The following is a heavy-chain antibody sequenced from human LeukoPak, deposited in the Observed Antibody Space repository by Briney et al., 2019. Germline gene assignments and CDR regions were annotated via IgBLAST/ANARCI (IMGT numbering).Heavy chain of an antibody. J-gene: IGHJ3*02. CDR2: INHSGST. CDR1: GGSFSGYY. V-gene: IGHV4-34*01. CDR3: ARVPRFDAFDI. Sequence: SETLSLTCAVYGGSFSGYYRSWIRQPPGKGLEWIGEINHSGSTNYNPSLKSRVTISVDTSKNQFSLKLSSVTAADTAVYYCARVPRFDAFDIWGQGTMVTVSS. D-gene: IGHD3-3*01.